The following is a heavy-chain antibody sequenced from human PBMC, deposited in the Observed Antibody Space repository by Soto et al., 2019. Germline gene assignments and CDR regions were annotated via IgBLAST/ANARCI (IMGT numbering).Heavy chain of an antibody. D-gene: IGHD5-18*01. Sequence: QVQLQESGPGLVKPSQTLSLTCTVSGGSISSGGYYWHWIRQHPGKGLEWIGYIYYSGSTYYNPSLNRRVTIAVDTSKNQFSLKLSSVTAADTAVYYCSKSGYSYGPNPLLYWGQGTLVTVSS. CDR1: GGSISSGGYY. CDR2: IYYSGST. J-gene: IGHJ4*02. CDR3: SKSGYSYGPNPLLY. V-gene: IGHV4-31*03.